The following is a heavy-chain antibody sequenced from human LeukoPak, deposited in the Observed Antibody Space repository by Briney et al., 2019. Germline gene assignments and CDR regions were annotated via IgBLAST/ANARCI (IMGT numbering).Heavy chain of an antibody. V-gene: IGHV4-61*03. CDR3: ARVGGYPLSAFDI. CDR2: IYHSESA. J-gene: IGHJ3*02. CDR1: GGSISSGGYY. Sequence: SQTLSLTCTVSGGSISSGGYYWRWIRQPPGKGLEWIGYIYHSESANYNPSLKSRITISLDTSKNHFSLKLNSVTAADTAVYYCARVGGYPLSAFDIWGQGTMVTVSS. D-gene: IGHD3-22*01.